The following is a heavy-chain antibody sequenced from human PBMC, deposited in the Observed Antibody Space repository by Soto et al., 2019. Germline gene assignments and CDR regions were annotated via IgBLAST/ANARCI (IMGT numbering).Heavy chain of an antibody. J-gene: IGHJ6*02. Sequence: LRLSCAASGFAFSSYWMHWVRQAPGKGLVWVARINSIGSSISYADSVKGRFSISRDDAKNTLYLQMNSLRAEDTAVYYCARDPPGSGSYYYYGLDVWGQGTTVTVSS. D-gene: IGHD3-10*01. V-gene: IGHV3-74*01. CDR3: ARDPPGSGSYYYYGLDV. CDR1: GFAFSSYW. CDR2: INSIGSSI.